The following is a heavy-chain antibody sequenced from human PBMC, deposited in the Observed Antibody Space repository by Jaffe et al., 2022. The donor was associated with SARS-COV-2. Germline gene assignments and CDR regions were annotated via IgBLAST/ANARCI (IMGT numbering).Heavy chain of an antibody. D-gene: IGHD1-26*01. CDR1: GYTFTSYG. CDR2: ISAYNGNT. Sequence: QVQLVQSGAEVKKPGASVKVSCKASGYTFTSYGISWVRQAPGQGLEWMGWISAYNGNTNYAQKLQGRVTMTTDTSTSTAYMELRSLRSDDTAVYYCATDFLGSIVGAPGEGAFDIWGQGTMVTVSS. CDR3: ATDFLGSIVGAPGEGAFDI. J-gene: IGHJ3*02. V-gene: IGHV1-18*01.